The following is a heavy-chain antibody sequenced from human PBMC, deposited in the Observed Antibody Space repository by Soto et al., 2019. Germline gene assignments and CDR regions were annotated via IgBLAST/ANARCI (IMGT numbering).Heavy chain of an antibody. CDR1: GYTFTGYY. J-gene: IGHJ4*02. Sequence: QVPLVQSGAEVKKPGASVKVSCKASGYTFTGYYMHWVRQAPGQGLEWMGWINPNSGGTNYAQKFQGRVTMTRDTSISTAYMELSRLRSDDTAVYYCARVDYYDSSGYPAPFDYWGQGTLVTVSS. CDR2: INPNSGGT. D-gene: IGHD3-22*01. CDR3: ARVDYYDSSGYPAPFDY. V-gene: IGHV1-2*02.